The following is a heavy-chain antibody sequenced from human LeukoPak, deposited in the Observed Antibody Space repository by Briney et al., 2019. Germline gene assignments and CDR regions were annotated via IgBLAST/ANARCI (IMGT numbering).Heavy chain of an antibody. CDR1: GGAISGYY. CDR3: ARDSSGWDVDY. V-gene: IGHV4-4*07. D-gene: IGHD6-19*01. J-gene: IGHJ4*02. CDR2: IYTSGST. Sequence: PSETLSLTCTVSGGAISGYYWTWIRQPPGKGLEWIGRIYTSGSTNYNPSLKSRVTMSVDTPKNQFSLKLSSVTAADTAVYYCARDSSGWDVDYWGQGTLVTVSS.